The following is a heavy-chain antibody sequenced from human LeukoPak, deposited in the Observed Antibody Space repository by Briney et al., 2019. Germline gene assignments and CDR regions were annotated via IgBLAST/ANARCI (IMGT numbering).Heavy chain of an antibody. CDR1: GFTFSSYG. Sequence: GGSLRLSCAASGFTFSSYGMHRVRQAPGKGLEWVSTISGSGGTTYYADSVKGRFTISRDNSKNTLYLQINSLRAEDTALYYCAKGKPAAGTFDYWGQGTLVTVSS. CDR2: ISGSGGTT. J-gene: IGHJ4*02. D-gene: IGHD6-13*01. V-gene: IGHV3-23*01. CDR3: AKGKPAAGTFDY.